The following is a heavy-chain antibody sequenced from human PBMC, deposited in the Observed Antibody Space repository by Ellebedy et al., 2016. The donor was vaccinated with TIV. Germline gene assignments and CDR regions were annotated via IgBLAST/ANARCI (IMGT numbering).Heavy chain of an antibody. Sequence: SETLSLTXTVSGGSISSSSYYWGWIRQPPGKGLGWIGSIYYSGSTYYNPSLKSRVTISVDTSKNQFSLKLSSVTAADTAVYYCARRQDIVLMVYANRAFDYWGQGTLVTVSS. D-gene: IGHD2-8*01. J-gene: IGHJ4*02. V-gene: IGHV4-39*01. CDR2: IYYSGST. CDR3: ARRQDIVLMVYANRAFDY. CDR1: GGSISSSSYY.